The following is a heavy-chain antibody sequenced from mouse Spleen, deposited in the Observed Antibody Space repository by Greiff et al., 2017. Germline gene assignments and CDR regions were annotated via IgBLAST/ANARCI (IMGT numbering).Heavy chain of an antibody. D-gene: IGHD1-1*01. CDR3: ARGRTTVVATDY. J-gene: IGHJ2*01. CDR2: INPSSGYT. V-gene: IGHV1-7*01. CDR1: GYTFTSYW. Sequence: QVQLQQSGAELAKPGASVKLSCKASGYTFTSYWMHWVKQRPGQGLEWIGYINPSSGYTKYNQKSKGKATLTVDTSSSKAYMQLSSLTSEDSAVYYCARGRTTVVATDYWGQGTTLTVSS.